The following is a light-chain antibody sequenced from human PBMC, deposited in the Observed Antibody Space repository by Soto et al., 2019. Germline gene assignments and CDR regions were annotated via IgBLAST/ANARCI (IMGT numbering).Light chain of an antibody. CDR1: QSVXGY. CDR2: DXS. V-gene: IGKV3-11*01. Sequence: EIVLTQSPATLSLSPGERANLSCRASQSVXGYLAWYQHKPGQAPRLLIYDXSNRATGIPARLSGSGSATHFTLTISSLQPEDFATYSCQQSYSTTWTFGQGTKVDIK. J-gene: IGKJ1*01. CDR3: QQSYSTTWT.